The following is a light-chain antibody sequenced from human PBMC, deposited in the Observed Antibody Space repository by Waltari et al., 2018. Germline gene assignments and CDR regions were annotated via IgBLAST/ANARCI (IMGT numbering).Light chain of an antibody. CDR2: DGS. CDR1: ESVWNTY. Sequence: DIVLTQSPATLSLSPGETATLSCEASESVWNTYLAWYQHKPGQPPRLLIYDGSTRATGTPDRFSGSGAATAFTLTISRLEPEDFAVYYCQQYHSVVYTFGQGTRLEMK. J-gene: IGKJ2*01. CDR3: QQYHSVVYT. V-gene: IGKV3D-20*01.